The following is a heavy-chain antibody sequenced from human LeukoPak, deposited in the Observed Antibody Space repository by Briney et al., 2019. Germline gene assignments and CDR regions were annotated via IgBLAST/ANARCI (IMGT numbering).Heavy chain of an antibody. J-gene: IGHJ4*02. V-gene: IGHV3-23*01. CDR2: ISNSGEST. D-gene: IGHD2-15*01. CDR1: GFTFSSYA. CDR3: AKNGPVVGIFRAFDY. Sequence: GGPLRLSCAASGFTFSSYAMSWVRQAPGKGLEWVSSISNSGESTYYADSVKGRFTVSRDNSKNTIYLQMNRLRAEDTAVYFCAKNGPVVGIFRAFDYWGQGTLATVSS.